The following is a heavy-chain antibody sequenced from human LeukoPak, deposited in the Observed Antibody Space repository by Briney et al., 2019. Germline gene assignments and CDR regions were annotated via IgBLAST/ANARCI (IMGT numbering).Heavy chain of an antibody. D-gene: IGHD6-13*01. CDR3: AKQLAGYSRYFDY. CDR1: GFTFSSYA. Sequence: PGGYLRLSCAASGFTFSSYAMTWVRQAPGKGLEWVSAISGSSTYYADSVEGRFTISRDNSKNRPDLQMNSLRAEDTAVYYCAKQLAGYSRYFDYWGQGTLDPVSS. CDR2: ISGSST. J-gene: IGHJ4*02. V-gene: IGHV3-23*01.